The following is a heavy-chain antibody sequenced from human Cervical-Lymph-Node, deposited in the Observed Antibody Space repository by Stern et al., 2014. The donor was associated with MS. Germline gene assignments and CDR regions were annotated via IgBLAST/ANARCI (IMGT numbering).Heavy chain of an antibody. CDR1: GYTFTSSA. CDR2: INADKGNT. V-gene: IGHV1-3*01. J-gene: IGHJ4*02. D-gene: IGHD6-19*01. Sequence: QVQLVQSGAEVKKPGASVKVSCLASGYTFTSSALHWVRQAAGHGLEWMGWINADKGNTKYSQKAQDRVTITRDTSGSTVYWELSGLTSEDRVVYYWAGLGVADTQAYWAQGPRVPFSP. CDR3: AGLGVADTQAY.